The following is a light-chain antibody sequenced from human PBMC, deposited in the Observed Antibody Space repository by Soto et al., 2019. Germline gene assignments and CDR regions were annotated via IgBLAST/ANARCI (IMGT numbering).Light chain of an antibody. J-gene: IGKJ4*01. V-gene: IGKV1-6*01. CDR1: QGIRND. Sequence: AIPMTQSPSSLSASVGDRVTITCRASQGIRNDLGWYQQKPGKAPKLLIYAASTLQSGVPSRFSGGGSGTDFTLTISSLQTEDFATYYCLHDYDYPLTFGGGTKVEIK. CDR2: AAS. CDR3: LHDYDYPLT.